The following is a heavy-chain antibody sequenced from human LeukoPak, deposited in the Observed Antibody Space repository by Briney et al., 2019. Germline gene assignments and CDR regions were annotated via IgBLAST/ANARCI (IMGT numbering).Heavy chain of an antibody. CDR1: GYTLTELS. J-gene: IGHJ6*02. V-gene: IGHV1-24*01. CDR2: FDPEDGET. D-gene: IGHD6-19*01. Sequence: ASVKVSCKVSGYTLTELSMHWVRQAPGKGLEWMGGFDPEDGETIYAQKSQGRVTMTEDTSTDTAYMELSSLRSEDTAVYYCATPIAVAGIYYYYGMDVWGQGTTVTVSS. CDR3: ATPIAVAGIYYYYGMDV.